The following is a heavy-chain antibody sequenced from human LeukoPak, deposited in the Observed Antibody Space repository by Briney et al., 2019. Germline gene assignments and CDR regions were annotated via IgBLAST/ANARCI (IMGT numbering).Heavy chain of an antibody. Sequence: GGSLRLSCKVSGFTVSTNSWSWVRQAPGKGLEWVSFISSGGNTDHSDSVKGRFTISRDNSKNTLYLQMNSLRAEDTAVYYCARDRGGVGYRPQYYYYYYMDVWGKGTTVTVSS. J-gene: IGHJ6*03. CDR3: ARDRGGVGYRPQYYYYYYMDV. D-gene: IGHD5-24*01. CDR1: GFTVSTNS. V-gene: IGHV3-53*01. CDR2: ISSGGNT.